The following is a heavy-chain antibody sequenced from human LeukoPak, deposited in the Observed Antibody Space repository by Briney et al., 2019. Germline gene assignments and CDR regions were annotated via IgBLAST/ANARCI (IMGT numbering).Heavy chain of an antibody. Sequence: GESLKISCKGSGYSFTSYWIGWVRQMPGKGLEWMGIIYPGDSDTRYSPSFQGQVTISADKSISTAYLQWSSLKASDTAMYYCARHSPRSSSWYTPRFDYWGQGTLVTVSS. CDR1: GYSFTSYW. D-gene: IGHD6-13*01. CDR2: IYPGDSDT. CDR3: ARHSPRSSSWYTPRFDY. J-gene: IGHJ4*02. V-gene: IGHV5-51*01.